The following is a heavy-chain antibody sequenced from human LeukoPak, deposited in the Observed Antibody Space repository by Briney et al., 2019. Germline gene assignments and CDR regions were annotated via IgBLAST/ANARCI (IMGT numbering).Heavy chain of an antibody. D-gene: IGHD2-2*01. Sequence: SESLSLTCTVSGGSISSSSYYWGWIRQPPGLGLAWIGSIYYSGSTYYTPSLNSRFTISLVPSEIQFSLQLSSVTAADTAVYYCARNRGQIVVVPAAMLVKTYYYYYMDVWGKGTTVTVSS. V-gene: IGHV4-39*01. CDR2: IYYSGST. J-gene: IGHJ6*03. CDR3: ARNRGQIVVVPAAMLVKTYYYYYMDV. CDR1: GGSISSSSYY.